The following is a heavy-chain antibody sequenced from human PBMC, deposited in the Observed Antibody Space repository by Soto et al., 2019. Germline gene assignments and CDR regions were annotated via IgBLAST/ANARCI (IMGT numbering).Heavy chain of an antibody. CDR3: ARGGYCSANSCYSDYYGMDV. CDR1: GFTFSDHY. V-gene: IGHV3-72*01. Sequence: EVQLVESGGGLVQPGGSLRLSCAASGFTFSDHYMDWVRQAPGKGLEWVGRTRNKANSYTTEYAASVRGRFTISRDDSKNSLYQQMNSLKTEDTAVYYCARGGYCSANSCYSDYYGMDVWGQGTTVTVSS. D-gene: IGHD2-15*01. J-gene: IGHJ6*02. CDR2: TRNKANSYTT.